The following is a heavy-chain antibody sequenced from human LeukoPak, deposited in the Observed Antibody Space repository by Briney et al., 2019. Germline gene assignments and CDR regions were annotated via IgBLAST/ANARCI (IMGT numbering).Heavy chain of an antibody. D-gene: IGHD2-15*01. CDR3: ARDARIGYYGMDV. CDR2: IYYSGST. V-gene: IGHV4-59*01. Sequence: SETLSLTCTVSGGSISRYYWSWIRQPPGKGLEWIGYIYYSGSTNYNPSLKSGVTISVDTSKNQFSLKLSSVTAADTAVYYCARDARIGYYGMDVWGKGTTVTVSS. CDR1: GGSISRYY. J-gene: IGHJ6*04.